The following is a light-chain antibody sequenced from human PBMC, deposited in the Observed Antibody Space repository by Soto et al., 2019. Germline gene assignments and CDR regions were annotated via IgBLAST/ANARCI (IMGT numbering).Light chain of an antibody. CDR1: QSVNSD. J-gene: IGKJ1*01. CDR3: QQYKYWPRT. Sequence: EVVMTQSPAILSVSPGERATLSRRASQSVNSDLAWYQQRPGQAPRLLIHGASTRATGIPARFSGSGSGTEFTLTISSLQSEDFAIYYCQQYKYWPRTFGQGTKVDIK. V-gene: IGKV3-15*01. CDR2: GAS.